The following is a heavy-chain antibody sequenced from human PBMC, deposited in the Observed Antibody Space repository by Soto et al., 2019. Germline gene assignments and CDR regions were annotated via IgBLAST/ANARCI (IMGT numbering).Heavy chain of an antibody. CDR1: GASISSSPYS. D-gene: IGHD5-18*01. CDR3: ARAGYRYGANAFDI. CDR2: MLQSGSA. V-gene: IGHV4-30-2*01. Sequence: QLQLQESGSGLVKPSQTLSLACAVSGASISSSPYSWTWIRQPPGKGPEWIGYMLQSGSAHYNPALKSRVTISVDTTKNQFSLKLSSMTAADTAVYYCARAGYRYGANAFDIWGQGTIVTVSS. J-gene: IGHJ3*02.